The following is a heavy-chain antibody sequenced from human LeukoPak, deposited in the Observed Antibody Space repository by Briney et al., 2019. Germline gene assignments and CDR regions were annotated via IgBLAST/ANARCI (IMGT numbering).Heavy chain of an antibody. D-gene: IGHD3-9*01. CDR3: SRANDITGWFDP. V-gene: IGHV4-39*07. CDR1: GGSISSSSYY. CDR2: IYYSGST. Sequence: PSETLSLTCTVSGGSISSSSYYWGWIRQPPGKGLEWIGSIYYSGSTYYNPSLKSRVTMSVDTSKNQFSLKLNSVTAADTAVYYCSRANDITGWFDPWGQGTLVTVSS. J-gene: IGHJ5*02.